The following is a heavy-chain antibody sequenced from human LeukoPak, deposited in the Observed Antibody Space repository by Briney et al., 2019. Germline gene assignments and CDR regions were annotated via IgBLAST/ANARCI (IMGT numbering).Heavy chain of an antibody. Sequence: GGSLRLSCAASGFTFDDYAMHWFRQGPGKSLEWVSLINENGDIAYYGDSVRGRFTVSRDNVKNSLYLQMNSLTTEDTALYYCAKARWEPNFDYWGQGTLVTVSS. V-gene: IGHV3-43*02. CDR3: AKARWEPNFDY. D-gene: IGHD1-26*01. J-gene: IGHJ4*02. CDR2: INENGDIA. CDR1: GFTFDDYA.